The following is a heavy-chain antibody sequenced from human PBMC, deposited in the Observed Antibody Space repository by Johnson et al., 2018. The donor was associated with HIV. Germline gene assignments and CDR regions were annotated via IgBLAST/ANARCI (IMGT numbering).Heavy chain of an antibody. D-gene: IGHD2-2*01. V-gene: IGHV3-11*01. Sequence: QVQLVESGGGLVKPGGSLRLSCAASGFSFSDHYMSWIRQAPGKGLEWVSYISSSGSTIYYADSVKGRFTVSRDNAKNSLYLQMNSLRAEDTALYYCARVLEQFDAFDIWGQGTMVTVSS. CDR2: ISSSGSTI. J-gene: IGHJ3*02. CDR1: GFSFSDHY. CDR3: ARVLEQFDAFDI.